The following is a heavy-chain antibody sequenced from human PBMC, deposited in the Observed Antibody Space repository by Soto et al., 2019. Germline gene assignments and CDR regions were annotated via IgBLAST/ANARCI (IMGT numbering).Heavy chain of an antibody. Sequence: EVQLLESGGGLVQPGGSLSPSCEAFGFTFRSYAMSGVRRAPGKGLEWVSAISGSGGSTYYADSVKGRFTISRDNSKNTLYLQMNSLRAEDTAVYYCAKASGWFGEFDYWGQGTLVTVSS. CDR2: ISGSGGST. J-gene: IGHJ4*02. CDR1: GFTFRSYA. V-gene: IGHV3-23*01. CDR3: AKASGWFGEFDY. D-gene: IGHD3-10*01.